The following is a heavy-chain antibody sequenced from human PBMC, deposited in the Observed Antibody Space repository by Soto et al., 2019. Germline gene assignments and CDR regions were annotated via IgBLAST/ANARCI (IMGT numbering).Heavy chain of an antibody. D-gene: IGHD1-26*01. CDR3: ARGSVGPTTDFDY. CDR1: GYTFTGFH. Sequence: QVQLVQSGAEVKQPGASVKVSCKASGYTFTGFHIHWVRQVPGQGLEWMGWINPNGGGRNYAQKFQGWVTMTRDTSISTAYMELSRLKSDDTAVYYCARGSVGPTTDFDYWGQGTLVTVSS. V-gene: IGHV1-2*04. CDR2: INPNGGGR. J-gene: IGHJ4*02.